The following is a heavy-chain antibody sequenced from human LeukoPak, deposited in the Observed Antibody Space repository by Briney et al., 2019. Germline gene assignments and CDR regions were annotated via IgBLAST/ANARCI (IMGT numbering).Heavy chain of an antibody. Sequence: ASVKVSCKASGYTFRSHGISWVRQAPGQGLEWMGWISCYDGTTKYAQKFQGRVILTTDSSTRTAYMELRNLRSDDTAVYYCARDPSNSVGNRIYSDFWGQGTLVTVS. CDR2: ISCYDGTT. J-gene: IGHJ4*02. V-gene: IGHV1-18*01. CDR1: GYTFRSHG. D-gene: IGHD5/OR15-5a*01. CDR3: ARDPSNSVGNRIYSDF.